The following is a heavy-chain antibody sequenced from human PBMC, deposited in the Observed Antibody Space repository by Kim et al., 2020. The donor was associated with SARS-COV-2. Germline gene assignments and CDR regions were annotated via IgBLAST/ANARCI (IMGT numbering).Heavy chain of an antibody. J-gene: IGHJ6*02. CDR3: ARRSSSGWYTAYYYYGMDV. D-gene: IGHD6-19*01. Sequence: SRVTISVDTSKNQFSLKLSSVTAADTAVYYCARRSSSGWYTAYYYYGMDVWGQGTTVTVSS. V-gene: IGHV4-39*01.